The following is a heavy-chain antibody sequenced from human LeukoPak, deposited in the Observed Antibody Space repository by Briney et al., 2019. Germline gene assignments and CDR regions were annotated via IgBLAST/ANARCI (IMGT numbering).Heavy chain of an antibody. Sequence: PGESLRVSCAASGFTFSSYAMNRVRQAPGKGLQWVSALSGSGLSKYYADSVKGRFTISRDNSKNTLYLQMNSLRAEDTAIYYCAKGISPSSSWTFDYWGQGTLVTVSS. CDR2: LSGSGLSK. CDR1: GFTFSSYA. CDR3: AKGISPSSSWTFDY. J-gene: IGHJ4*02. V-gene: IGHV3-23*01. D-gene: IGHD6-13*01.